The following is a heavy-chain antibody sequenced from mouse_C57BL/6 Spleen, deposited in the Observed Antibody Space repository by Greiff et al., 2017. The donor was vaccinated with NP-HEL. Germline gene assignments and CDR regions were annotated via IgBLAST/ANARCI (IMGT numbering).Heavy chain of an antibody. CDR3: ARSLTTVVATGAMDY. CDR1: GYAFSSSW. V-gene: IGHV1-80*01. CDR2: IYPGDGDT. J-gene: IGHJ4*01. D-gene: IGHD1-1*01. Sequence: QVQLKESGAELVKPGASVKISCKASGYAFSSSWMNWVKQRPGKGLEWIGQIYPGDGDTNYNGKFKGKATLTADKSSSTAYMQLSSLTSEDSAVYFCARSLTTVVATGAMDYWGQGTSVTVSS.